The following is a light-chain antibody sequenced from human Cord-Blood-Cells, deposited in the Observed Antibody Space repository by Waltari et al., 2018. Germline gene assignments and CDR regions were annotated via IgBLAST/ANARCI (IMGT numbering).Light chain of an antibody. Sequence: SYELTQPPSVSVSPGQTARITCSGDALPQQYAYWYQQKPGQAPVLGIYKDSERPSGIPERFSGSSSGTTVTLTISGVQAEDEADYYCQSADSSGTYYVFGTGTKVTVL. V-gene: IGLV3-25*03. CDR3: QSADSSGTYYV. CDR2: KDS. CDR1: ALPQQY. J-gene: IGLJ1*01.